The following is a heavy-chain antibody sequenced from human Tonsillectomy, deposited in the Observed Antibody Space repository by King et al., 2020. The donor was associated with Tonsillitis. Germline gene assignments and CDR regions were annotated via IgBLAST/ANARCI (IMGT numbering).Heavy chain of an antibody. CDR2: ISGSGGTT. V-gene: IGHV3-23*04. D-gene: IGHD3-9*01. Sequence: EVQLVESGGGLVQPGGSLRLSCAASGFTFSNYAMSWVRQAPGKGLEWVSVISGSGGTTFYADSVRGRFTISRDNSQNTLFLQMNSLRAEDTAVYHCAKVRADLTGETDFDYWGQGTLVTVSS. CDR1: GFTFSNYA. CDR3: AKVRADLTGETDFDY. J-gene: IGHJ4*02.